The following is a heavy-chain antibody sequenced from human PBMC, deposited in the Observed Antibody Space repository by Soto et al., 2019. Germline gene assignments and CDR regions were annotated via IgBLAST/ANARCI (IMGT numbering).Heavy chain of an antibody. J-gene: IGHJ5*02. V-gene: IGHV5-51*01. Sequence: EVQLMQSGAEVKMPGESLKISCKGSGYRFADYWIAWVRQMPGKGLDWMGRTYPGGSDTRYSPSFQGQVTISADKSIGTAYLQWNSLQASNSAMYYCARRQEGAGAFRYTWLDPWGQGTLVTVSS. CDR1: GYRFADYW. CDR3: ARRQEGAGAFRYTWLDP. D-gene: IGHD1-1*01. CDR2: TYPGGSDT.